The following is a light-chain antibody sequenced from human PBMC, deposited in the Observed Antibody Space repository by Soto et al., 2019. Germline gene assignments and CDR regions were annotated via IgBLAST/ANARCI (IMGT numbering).Light chain of an antibody. CDR3: QQYFSTPWT. CDR1: QSVLYSSNNKDY. CDR2: WAS. V-gene: IGKV4-1*01. J-gene: IGKJ1*01. Sequence: DIVITQSPHSLAVSLGDWATINCKSSQSVLYSSNNKDYLAWYQQKKGQPPQKXIYWASTRESGVPDRFSGSGSATDFNLTISSLQAEDVAVYYCQQYFSTPWTFGQGTKVDTK.